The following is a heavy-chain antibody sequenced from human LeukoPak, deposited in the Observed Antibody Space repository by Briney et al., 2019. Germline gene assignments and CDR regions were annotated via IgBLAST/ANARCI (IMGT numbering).Heavy chain of an antibody. CDR1: GFTFSDYH. Sequence: PGGSLRLSCAASGFTFSDYHMSWIRQAPGKGLEWISYISTSGRSIYQADSVKGRFTISRDNAKNSLYLQMNSLRAEDTAVYYCARDVPRGGWSLGYWGQGTPVTVSS. CDR2: ISTSGRSI. J-gene: IGHJ4*02. V-gene: IGHV3-11*04. D-gene: IGHD6-19*01. CDR3: ARDVPRGGWSLGY.